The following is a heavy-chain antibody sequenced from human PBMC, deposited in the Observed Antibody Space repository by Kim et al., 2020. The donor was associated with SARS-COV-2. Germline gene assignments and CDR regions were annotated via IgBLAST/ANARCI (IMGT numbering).Heavy chain of an antibody. J-gene: IGHJ3*02. Sequence: SETLSLTCTVSGGSISSGGYYWSWIRQHPGKGLEWIGYIYYSGSTYYNPSLKSRVTISVDTSKNQFSLKLSSVTAADTAVYYCARAGISDGAFDIWGQGTMVTVSS. CDR1: GGSISSGGYY. CDR3: ARAGISDGAFDI. CDR2: IYYSGST. V-gene: IGHV4-31*03.